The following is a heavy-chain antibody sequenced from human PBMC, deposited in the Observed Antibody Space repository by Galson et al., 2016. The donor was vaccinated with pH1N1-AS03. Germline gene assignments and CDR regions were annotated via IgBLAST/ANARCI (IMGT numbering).Heavy chain of an antibody. CDR3: ARGGVFFSGSGSYHN. Sequence: ETLSLTCAVYGGSFSGYYWTWIRQPPGKGLEWIGEIHHSGSTTNYSPSLKSRVTISVDTSKKQFSLNLRSVTAADTAVYFCARGGVFFSGSGSYHNWGQGTLVIVSS. V-gene: IGHV4-34*01. D-gene: IGHD3-10*01. CDR2: IHHSGSTT. J-gene: IGHJ4*02. CDR1: GGSFSGYY.